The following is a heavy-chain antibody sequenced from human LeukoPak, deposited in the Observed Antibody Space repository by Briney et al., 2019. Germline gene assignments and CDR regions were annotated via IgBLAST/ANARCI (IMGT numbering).Heavy chain of an antibody. Sequence: GRSLRLSCAASGFTFSSYSMNWVRQAPGKGLEWVSSISSSSSYIYYADSVKGRFTISRDNAKNSLYLQMNGLRAEDTAVYYCARDREYSSGYLDYWGQGTLVTVSS. V-gene: IGHV3-21*01. D-gene: IGHD6-19*01. CDR3: ARDREYSSGYLDY. CDR1: GFTFSSYS. J-gene: IGHJ4*02. CDR2: ISSSSSYI.